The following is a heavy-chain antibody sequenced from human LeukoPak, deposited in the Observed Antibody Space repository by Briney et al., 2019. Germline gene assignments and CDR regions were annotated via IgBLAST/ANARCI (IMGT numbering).Heavy chain of an antibody. J-gene: IGHJ6*03. D-gene: IGHD3-3*01. CDR2: IYYSGST. V-gene: IGHV4-59*11. CDR1: GGSISSHH. Sequence: PSETLSLTCTVPGGSISSHHLSWIRQPPGKGLEWIGYIYYSGSTNYNPSLKSRVTISVDTSKNQFSLKLSSVTAADTAVYYCARGYYDFWRGSEYYYYMDVWGKGTTVTVSS. CDR3: ARGYYDFWRGSEYYYYMDV.